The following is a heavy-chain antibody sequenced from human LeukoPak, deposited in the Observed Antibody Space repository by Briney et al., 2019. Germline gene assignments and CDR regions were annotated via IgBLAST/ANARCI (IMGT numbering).Heavy chain of an antibody. CDR1: GGSFSGYY. J-gene: IGHJ4*02. D-gene: IGHD6-13*01. Sequence: SSETLSLTCAVYGGSFSGYYWSWIRQPPGKGLEWIGEINHSGSTNYNPSLKSRVTISVDTSENQFSLKLSSVTAADTAVYYCARRGSSIQYYFDYWGQGTLVTVSS. CDR3: ARRGSSIQYYFDY. V-gene: IGHV4-34*01. CDR2: INHSGST.